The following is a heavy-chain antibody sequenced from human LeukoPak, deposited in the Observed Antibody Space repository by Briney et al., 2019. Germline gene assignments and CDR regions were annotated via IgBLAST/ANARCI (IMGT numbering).Heavy chain of an antibody. CDR1: GFTFSSYS. Sequence: GGSLRLSCAASGFTFSSYSMNWVRQAPGKGLEWVANIKQDGSEKYYVDSVKGRFTISRDNAKNSLYLQMNSLRAEDTAVYYCARGCEDPDGVDYWGQGTLVTVSS. V-gene: IGHV3-7*01. CDR2: IKQDGSEK. D-gene: IGHD5-24*01. CDR3: ARGCEDPDGVDY. J-gene: IGHJ4*02.